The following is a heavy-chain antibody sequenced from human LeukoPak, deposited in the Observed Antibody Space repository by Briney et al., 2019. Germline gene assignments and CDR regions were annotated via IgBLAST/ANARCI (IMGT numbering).Heavy chain of an antibody. D-gene: IGHD2-15*01. CDR1: GFTFNTFG. J-gene: IGHJ6*02. CDR3: ARTSCTGNSCRPYSYYDMDV. V-gene: IGHV3-33*01. Sequence: GGSLRLSCAASGFTFNTFGMNWDRQAPGKGLEWVAVIWYDGSNKYYADSVKGRFTISRDNSKSTLYLQVNSLRVEDTAVYYCARTSCTGNSCRPYSYYDMDVWGQGTTVTVSS. CDR2: IWYDGSNK.